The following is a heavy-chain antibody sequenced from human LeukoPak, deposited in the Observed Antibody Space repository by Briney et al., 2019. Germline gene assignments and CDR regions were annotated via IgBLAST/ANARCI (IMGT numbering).Heavy chain of an antibody. J-gene: IGHJ6*02. Sequence: NSSETLSLTCTVSGRSISSGTYYWSWIRRPAGKGLEWIERIYTSGSTNYHASLKSRVTISVDTSNNQFALKLSSVTAADTAVYYCARTAYYYPVDVWGQGTTVTVSS. CDR3: ARTAYYYPVDV. CDR1: GRSISSGTYY. V-gene: IGHV4-61*02. CDR2: IYTSGST.